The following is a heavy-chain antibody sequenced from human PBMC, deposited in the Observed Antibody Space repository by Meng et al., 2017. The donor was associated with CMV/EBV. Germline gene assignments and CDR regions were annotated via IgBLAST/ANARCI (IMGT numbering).Heavy chain of an antibody. V-gene: IGHV3-30-3*01. Sequence: GESLKISCAASGFTFSSYAMHWVRQAPGKGLEWVAVISYDGSNKYYADSVKGRFTISRDNSKNTLYLQMNSLRAEDTAVYYCARDIVVVPAARTNYYYYYGMDVWGQGTTVTVSS. D-gene: IGHD2-2*01. CDR2: ISYDGSNK. CDR1: GFTFSSYA. J-gene: IGHJ6*02. CDR3: ARDIVVVPAARTNYYYYYGMDV.